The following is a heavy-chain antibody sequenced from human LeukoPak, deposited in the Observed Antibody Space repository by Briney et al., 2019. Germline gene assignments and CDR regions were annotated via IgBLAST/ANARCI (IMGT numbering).Heavy chain of an antibody. Sequence: PGGSLRLSCAASGFIFNTYVMHWVRQAPGRGLEWVAFIRFDGSTNYNADSVKGRFTISRDNAKNSLYLQMNSLRAEDTAVYYCAELGITMIGGVWGKGTTVTISS. D-gene: IGHD3-10*02. CDR3: AELGITMIGGV. V-gene: IGHV3-30*02. CDR1: GFIFNTYV. J-gene: IGHJ6*04. CDR2: IRFDGSTN.